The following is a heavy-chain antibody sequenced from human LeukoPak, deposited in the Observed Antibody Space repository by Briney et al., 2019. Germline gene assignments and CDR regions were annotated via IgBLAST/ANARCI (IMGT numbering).Heavy chain of an antibody. D-gene: IGHD4/OR15-4a*01. CDR2: ISGSDDTT. CDR3: AKGLTPDY. CDR1: GFTFSNYA. J-gene: IGHJ4*02. V-gene: IGHV3-23*01. Sequence: PGGSLRLYCAASGFTFSNYAMTWARQAPGKGLEWVSGISGSDDTTYYADSVKGRFTISRDNAKNTVYLQMSSLGAEDTAVYYCAKGLTPDYWGQGTLVIVSS.